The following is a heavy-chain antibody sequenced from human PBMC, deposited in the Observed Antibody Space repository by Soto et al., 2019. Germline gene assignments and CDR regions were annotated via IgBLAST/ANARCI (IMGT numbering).Heavy chain of an antibody. CDR2: ISSSSSTI. CDR1: GFTFSSYS. V-gene: IGHV3-48*04. Sequence: GGSLRLSCAASGFTFSSYSMNWVRQAPGKGLEWVSYISSSSSTIYYADSVKGRFTISRDNAKNSLYLQMNSLRAEDTAVYYCARGAHYYYDSSGYYYWGQGTLVTVSS. J-gene: IGHJ4*02. CDR3: ARGAHYYYDSSGYYY. D-gene: IGHD3-22*01.